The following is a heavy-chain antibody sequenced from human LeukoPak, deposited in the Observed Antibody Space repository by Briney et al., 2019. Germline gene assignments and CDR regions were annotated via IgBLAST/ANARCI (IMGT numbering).Heavy chain of an antibody. Sequence: SETLSLTCSVSGGSISSCTYSWGWIRQPPGKGLEWIGSFSCSGSTYYNPSLKSRVTISVDTSKSQFSLYMDSVTAADTAVYYCARMAPYGDYLHDYWGQGTLVTVSS. D-gene: IGHD4-17*01. J-gene: IGHJ4*02. CDR2: FSCSGST. CDR1: GGSISSCTYS. V-gene: IGHV4-39*07. CDR3: ARMAPYGDYLHDY.